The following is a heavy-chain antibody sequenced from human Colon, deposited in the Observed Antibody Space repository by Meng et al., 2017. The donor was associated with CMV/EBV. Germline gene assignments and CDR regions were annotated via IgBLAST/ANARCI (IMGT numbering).Heavy chain of an antibody. CDR2: INPNTGGT. V-gene: IGHV1-2*06. Sequence: QVQLVQSGAEVKKPGASIKVSCKASGYTFTGYYMHWVRQAPGQGLEWMGRINPNTGGTNYAQKFQGRVTVTRDTSISTVYMEVNSLTSDDTAVYYCTREGFDYWGQGALVTVSS. CDR1: GYTFTGYY. CDR3: TREGFDY. J-gene: IGHJ4*02.